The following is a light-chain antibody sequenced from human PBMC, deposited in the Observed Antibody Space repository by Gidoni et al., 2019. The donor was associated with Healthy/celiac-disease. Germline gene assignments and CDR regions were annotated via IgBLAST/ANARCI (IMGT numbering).Light chain of an antibody. J-gene: IGLJ2*01. CDR2: DVS. Sequence: QSALTQPASVSGSPGQSIPISCTGTSSDVGGYTYVSWYQQHPGKAPKLMIYDVSNRPSGVSTRFSGSKSGNTASLTISGLQAEDEADYYCSSYTSSSTFVVFGGGTKLTVL. CDR3: SSYTSSSTFVV. V-gene: IGLV2-14*03. CDR1: SSDVGGYTY.